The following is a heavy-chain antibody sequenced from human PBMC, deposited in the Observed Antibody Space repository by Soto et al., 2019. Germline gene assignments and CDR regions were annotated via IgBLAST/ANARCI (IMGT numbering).Heavy chain of an antibody. CDR3: ARDRGTGSFYPT. D-gene: IGHD3-10*01. V-gene: IGHV4-30-2*01. CDR1: GASMSSGVHS. Sequence: QLQLQESGSGLVKPSQTLSLTCAVSGASMSSGVHSWSWIRQPPGKGLEWIGYMYDTGSTYYNPSLKPRVTISADMSKNHLSLNLTSVTAADTAVYYCARDRGTGSFYPTWGQGILVTVSS. CDR2: MYDTGST. J-gene: IGHJ5*02.